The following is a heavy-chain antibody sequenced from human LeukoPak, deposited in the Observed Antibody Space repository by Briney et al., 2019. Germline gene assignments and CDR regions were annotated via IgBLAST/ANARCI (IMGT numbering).Heavy chain of an antibody. D-gene: IGHD3-10*01. J-gene: IGHJ4*02. CDR1: GGSISSGGYY. CDR3: ARVPYYYGSGSYYNGVVY. Sequence: SSETLSLTCTVSGGSISSGGYYWTSIRQHPGKGLEWIGYIYYSGSTYYNPSLKGRLTISVDTSKNQFSLKLSSVTAADTAVYYCARVPYYYGSGSYYNGVVYWGQGTLVTVSS. V-gene: IGHV4-31*03. CDR2: IYYSGST.